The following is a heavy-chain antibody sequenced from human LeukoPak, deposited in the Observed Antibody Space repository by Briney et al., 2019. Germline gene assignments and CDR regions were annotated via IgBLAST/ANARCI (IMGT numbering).Heavy chain of an antibody. CDR2: IYYSGST. CDR1: GGSFSSYY. D-gene: IGHD3/OR15-3a*01. Sequence: SETLSLTCAVYGGSFSSYYWSWIRQPPGKGLESIGYIYYSGSTNYNPSLKSRVTISVDTSKNQFSLKLSSVTAADTAVYYCARGGDWANWFDPWGQGTLVTVSS. CDR3: ARGGDWANWFDP. J-gene: IGHJ5*02. V-gene: IGHV4-59*01.